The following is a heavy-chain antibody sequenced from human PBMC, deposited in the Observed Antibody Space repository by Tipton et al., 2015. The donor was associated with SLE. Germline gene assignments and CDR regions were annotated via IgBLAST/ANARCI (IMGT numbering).Heavy chain of an antibody. Sequence: TLSLTCAVYGGSFSGYYWSWIRQPPGKGPEWIGEINHSGSTNYNPSLKSRVTISVDTSKNQFSLKLSSVTAADTAVYYCARLSRWYGDYFDYWGQGTLVTVSS. CDR3: ARLSRWYGDYFDY. CDR1: GGSFSGYY. CDR2: INHSGST. J-gene: IGHJ4*02. D-gene: IGHD6-19*01. V-gene: IGHV4-34*01.